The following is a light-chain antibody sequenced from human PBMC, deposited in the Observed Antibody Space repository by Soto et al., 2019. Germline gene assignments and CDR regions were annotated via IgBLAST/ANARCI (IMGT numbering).Light chain of an antibody. CDR2: GAS. V-gene: IGKV3-20*01. Sequence: EIVLTQSPGTLSSSPGERATLSCRASQSVSSSYLAWYQQKPGQAPRLLIYGASSRAAGIPDRFSGGGSGTDFTLTISRLEPEDFAVYYCQQYGSSRTFGQGTKVDIK. CDR3: QQYGSSRT. CDR1: QSVSSSY. J-gene: IGKJ1*01.